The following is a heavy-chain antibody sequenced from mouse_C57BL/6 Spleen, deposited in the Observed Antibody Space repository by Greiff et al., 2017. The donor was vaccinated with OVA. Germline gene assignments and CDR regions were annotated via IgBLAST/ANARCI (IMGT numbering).Heavy chain of an antibody. J-gene: IGHJ4*01. Sequence: QVQLQQSGAELVRPGASVTLSCKASGYTFTDYEMHWVKQTPVHGLEWIGAIDPETGGTAYNQKFKGKAILTADKSSSTAYMELRSLTSEGSAVYYCTRLLAGGNAMDYWGQGTSVTVSS. CDR3: TRLLAGGNAMDY. V-gene: IGHV1-15*01. CDR1: GYTFTDYE. CDR2: IDPETGGT. D-gene: IGHD4-1*01.